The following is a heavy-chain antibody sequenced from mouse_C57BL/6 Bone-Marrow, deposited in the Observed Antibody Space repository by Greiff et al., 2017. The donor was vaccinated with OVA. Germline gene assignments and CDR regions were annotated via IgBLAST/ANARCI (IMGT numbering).Heavy chain of an antibody. V-gene: IGHV1-81*01. CDR2: IYPRSGNT. CDR3: ARRLPSRVAY. D-gene: IGHD5-5*01. J-gene: IGHJ3*01. CDR1: GYTFTSYG. Sequence: VQLQQSGAELARPGASVKLSCKASGYTFTSYGISWVKQRTGQGLEWIGEIYPRSGNTYYNEKFKGKATLTADKSSSTAYMELRSLTSEDSAVYFCARRLPSRVAYWGQGTLVTVSA.